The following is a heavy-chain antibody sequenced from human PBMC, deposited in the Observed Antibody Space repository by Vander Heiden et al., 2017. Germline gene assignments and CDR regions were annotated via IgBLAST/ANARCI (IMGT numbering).Heavy chain of an antibody. V-gene: IGHV1-69*01. CDR2: IIPIFGTA. CDR3: AMGYCGGDCYYFDY. CDR1: GGTFSSHA. D-gene: IGHD2-21*02. J-gene: IGHJ4*02. Sequence: QVQLVQSGAEVKKPGSSVKVSCKASGGTFSSHAISWGRQAHGQGLEWMGGIIPIFGTANYAQKFQGRVTITADESTSTAYMELSSLRSEDTAVYYCAMGYCGGDCYYFDYWDQGTLVTVSS.